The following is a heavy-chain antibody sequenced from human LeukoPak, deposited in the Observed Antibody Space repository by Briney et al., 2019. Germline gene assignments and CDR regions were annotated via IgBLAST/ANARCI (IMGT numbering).Heavy chain of an antibody. CDR2: IYYSGST. D-gene: IGHD4/OR15-4a*01. CDR1: GGSISSYY. J-gene: IGHJ4*02. V-gene: IGHV4-59*01. CDR3: AREIGGQGLWYHFDY. Sequence: SETLSLTCTVSGGSISSYYWSWIRQPPGKGLEWIGYIYYSGSTNYNPSLKSRVTISVDTSKNQFSLKLSSVTAADTAVYYCAREIGGQGLWYHFDYWGQGTLVTVSS.